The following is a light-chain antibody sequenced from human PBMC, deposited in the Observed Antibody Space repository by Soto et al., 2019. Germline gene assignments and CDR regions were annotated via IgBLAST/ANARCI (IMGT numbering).Light chain of an antibody. CDR2: DAS. J-gene: IGKJ5*01. V-gene: IGKV3-11*01. CDR3: QQYSNWPIT. Sequence: EIVLAQSPGTLSLSPGERATLSCRASQSVSSYLAWYQQKPGQAPRLLIYDASNRATGIPDRFSGSGSGTDSTLTFSSLEAEDFAVYYCQQYSNWPITFGQGTRLEIK. CDR1: QSVSSY.